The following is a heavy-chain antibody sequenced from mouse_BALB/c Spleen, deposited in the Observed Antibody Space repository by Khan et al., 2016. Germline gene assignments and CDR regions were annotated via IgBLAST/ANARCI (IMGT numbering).Heavy chain of an antibody. CDR3: ARSPPYDYDGYYYAMDY. D-gene: IGHD2-4*01. J-gene: IGHJ4*01. V-gene: IGHV3-2*02. Sequence: EVQLQESGPGLVKPSQSLSLTCTVTGYSITSDYAWNWIRQFPGNKLEWMGYISYSGSTSYNPSLKSRISITRDTSKNQFFLQLNSVTTEDTATXYCARSPPYDYDGYYYAMDYWGQGTSVTVSS. CDR2: ISYSGST. CDR1: GYSITSDYA.